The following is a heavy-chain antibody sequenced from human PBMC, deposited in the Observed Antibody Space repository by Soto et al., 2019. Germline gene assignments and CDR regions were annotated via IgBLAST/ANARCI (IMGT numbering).Heavy chain of an antibody. V-gene: IGHV3-9*01. J-gene: IGHJ5*02. D-gene: IGHD3-10*01. CDR3: AKDRGSLLGVITA. Sequence: EVQLVDSGGDLVQPGRSLRLSCAASGFTFQKYAMHWVRQVPGKGLEWVSGISANSATIGYADSVKGRFTVSRDDAKNSLHLQMNSLRTEETAFYYSAKDRGSLLGVITAWGQGTLVTVSS. CDR1: GFTFQKYA. CDR2: ISANSATI.